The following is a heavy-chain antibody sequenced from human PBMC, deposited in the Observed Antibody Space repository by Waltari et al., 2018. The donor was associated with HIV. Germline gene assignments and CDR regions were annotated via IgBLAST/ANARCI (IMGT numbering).Heavy chain of an antibody. CDR2: ISGSGGST. CDR3: AKDRIWFGELTTIDD. D-gene: IGHD3-10*01. Sequence: EVQLLESGGGLVQPGGSLRLSCAASGFTFSSYAMSWVRQAPGKGLEWVSAISGSGGSTYYADSGKGRFTISRDNSKNTLYLQMNSLRDEDTAVYYCAKDRIWFGELTTIDDWGQGTLVTVSS. CDR1: GFTFSSYA. V-gene: IGHV3-23*01. J-gene: IGHJ4*02.